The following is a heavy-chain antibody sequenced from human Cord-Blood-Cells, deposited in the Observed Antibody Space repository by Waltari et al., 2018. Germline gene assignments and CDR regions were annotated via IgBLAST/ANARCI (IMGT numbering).Heavy chain of an antibody. CDR2: IYYSGST. CDR3: ARVCCSSTSCASAVGWFDP. V-gene: IGHV4-31*03. J-gene: IGHJ5*02. Sequence: QVQLQESGPGLVKPSQTLSLTCTVSGGSISSGGYYWSWIRQHPGKGLEWIGYIYYSGSTYFNPSLKSRVTISVDTSKNQFSLKLSSVTAADTAVYYCARVCCSSTSCASAVGWFDPWGQGTLVTVSS. D-gene: IGHD2-2*01. CDR1: GGSISSGGYY.